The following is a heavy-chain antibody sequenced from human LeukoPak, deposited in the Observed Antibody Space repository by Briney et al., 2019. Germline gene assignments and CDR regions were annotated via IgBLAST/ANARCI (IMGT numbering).Heavy chain of an antibody. CDR2: IYHSGST. CDR1: GGSISGYY. D-gene: IGHD1-26*01. J-gene: IGHJ3*02. V-gene: IGHV4-59*01. CDR3: ARYIVSYPHDAFDI. Sequence: SETLSLTCTVSGGSISGYYWGWIRQPPGKGLEWIGSIYHSGSTYYNPSLKSRVTISVDTSKKQFSLKLSSVTAADTAFYYCARYIVSYPHDAFDIWGQGTMVTVSS.